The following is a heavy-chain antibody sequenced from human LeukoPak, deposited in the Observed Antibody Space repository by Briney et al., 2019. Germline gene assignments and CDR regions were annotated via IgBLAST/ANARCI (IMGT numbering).Heavy chain of an antibody. CDR3: ARHVWQQLVQVSAY. D-gene: IGHD6-13*01. Sequence: SETLSLTCTVSGGSISSSSYSWGWIRQPPGKGLEWIGSIYYSGSTYYNPSLKSRVTISVDTSKNQFSLKLSSVTAADTAVYYCARHVWQQLVQVSAYWGQGTLVTVSS. CDR2: IYYSGST. V-gene: IGHV4-39*01. CDR1: GGSISSSSYS. J-gene: IGHJ4*02.